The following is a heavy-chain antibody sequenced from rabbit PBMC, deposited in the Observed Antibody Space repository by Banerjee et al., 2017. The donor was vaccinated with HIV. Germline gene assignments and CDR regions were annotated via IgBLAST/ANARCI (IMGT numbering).Heavy chain of an antibody. J-gene: IGHJ4*01. V-gene: IGHV1S7*01. D-gene: IGHD2-1*01. CDR1: GFDFSTYY. CDR2: IDPVFAGT. CDR3: ARGVTMTMVTFNL. Sequence: QLKESGGGLVQPGGSLKVSCKASGFDFSTYYMSWVRQAPGKGLEWIGYIDPVFAGTYYASWVNGRFTISSHNAQNTLYLQLNSLTAADTATYFCARGVTMTMVTFNLWGPGTLVTIS.